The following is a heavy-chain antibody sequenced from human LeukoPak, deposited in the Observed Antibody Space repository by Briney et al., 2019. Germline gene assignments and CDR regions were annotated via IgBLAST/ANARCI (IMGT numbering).Heavy chain of an antibody. V-gene: IGHV1-69*04. CDR2: IIPILGIA. CDR3: AKPPYSHLAYCGGDCYSVYFQH. Sequence: SVKVSCKASGGTFSSYAISWVRQAPGQGLEWMGRIIPILGIANYAQKFQGRVTITADKSTSTAYMELSSLRAEDTAVYYCAKPPYSHLAYCGGDCYSVYFQHWGQGTLVTVSS. D-gene: IGHD2-21*02. CDR1: GGTFSSYA. J-gene: IGHJ1*01.